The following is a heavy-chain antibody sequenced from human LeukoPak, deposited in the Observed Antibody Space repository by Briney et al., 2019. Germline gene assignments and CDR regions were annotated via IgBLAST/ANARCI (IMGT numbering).Heavy chain of an antibody. V-gene: IGHV3-9*03. CDR3: AKSSPIQGDYDQGAFDI. Sequence: PGGSLRLSCAASGFTFDDYAMHWVRQAPGKGLEWVSGISWNSGSTGYADSVKGRFTISRDNAKNSLYLQMNSLRAEDMALYYCAKSSPIQGDYDQGAFDIWGQGTMVTVSS. J-gene: IGHJ3*02. CDR1: GFTFDDYA. CDR2: ISWNSGST. D-gene: IGHD3-16*01.